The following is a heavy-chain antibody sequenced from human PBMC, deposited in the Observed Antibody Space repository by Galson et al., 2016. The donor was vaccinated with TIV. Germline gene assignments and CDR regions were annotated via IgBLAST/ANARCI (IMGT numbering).Heavy chain of an antibody. J-gene: IGHJ4*02. V-gene: IGHV2-5*01. D-gene: IGHD3-10*01. CDR1: GFSLSATGVA. CDR2: IYSNGDR. CDR3: AHAPLWFRELNTEIGPFDF. Sequence: PALVKPTQTLTLTCTFSGFSLSATGVAVGWIRQPPGKALEWLALIYSNGDRRCSPSLSSRLTITKDTSKNQVVLSMTNVDPVNTATYYCAHAPLWFRELNTEIGPFDFWGQGTLVTISS.